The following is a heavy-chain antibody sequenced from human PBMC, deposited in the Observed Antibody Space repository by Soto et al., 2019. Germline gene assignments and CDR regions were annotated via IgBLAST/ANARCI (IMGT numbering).Heavy chain of an antibody. D-gene: IGHD1-1*01. V-gene: IGHV2-5*02. J-gene: IGHJ4*01. CDR2: FYWDDDK. CDR1: GFSLSTNGVG. CDR3: AHSYMFRAGTFVY. Sequence: QITLKESGPMLVKPTQTLTLTCTFSGFSLSTNGVGVGWIRQHPGKALQWLALFYWDDDKRYISYLESRLTITQDTSNNQVVLTMTTMDPVDTATYYCAHSYMFRAGTFVYWGQGTLVTVSS.